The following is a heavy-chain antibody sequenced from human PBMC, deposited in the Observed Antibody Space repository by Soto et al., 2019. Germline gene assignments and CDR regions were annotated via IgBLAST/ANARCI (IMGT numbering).Heavy chain of an antibody. Sequence: EVQLLESGGGLVQPGGSLRLTCAASGFTFGSYGMSWVRQAPGKGLEWVSSLSGSSLTVYYADSVKGRFTISRDNSDNTLFLEMTILRAEDTAFYYCAKDTRIAARPIGYFDHWGQGTLVTVSS. J-gene: IGHJ4*02. D-gene: IGHD6-6*01. CDR2: LSGSSLTV. CDR1: GFTFGSYG. CDR3: AKDTRIAARPIGYFDH. V-gene: IGHV3-23*01.